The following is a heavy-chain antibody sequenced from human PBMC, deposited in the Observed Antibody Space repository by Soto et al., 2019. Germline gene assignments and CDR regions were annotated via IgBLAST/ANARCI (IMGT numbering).Heavy chain of an antibody. D-gene: IGHD3-22*01. CDR2: ISSSDSII. CDR3: AGDLGYYDSSGYFDY. V-gene: IGHV3-11*01. CDR1: GFTFSDSY. Sequence: GGSLRLSCAASGFTFSDSYMSWIRQTPGKGLEWVSYISSSDSIIYYSDSVKGRSIISRDNAKKPLYLQMNSLRAEDTAVYYCAGDLGYYDSSGYFDYWGQGTLVTVSS. J-gene: IGHJ4*02.